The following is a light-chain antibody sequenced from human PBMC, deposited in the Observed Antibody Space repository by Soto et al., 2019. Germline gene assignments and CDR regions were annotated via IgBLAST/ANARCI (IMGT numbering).Light chain of an antibody. CDR1: QSITTW. V-gene: IGKV1-5*01. Sequence: RCRVSQSITTWLAWYQQRPGKAPTLLIYDVSSLQSGVPSRFSGSGSGTEFPHTSCSLQPDDFATYYCQHDKRSSPWTVGGGTKVDIK. CDR2: DVS. CDR3: QHDKRSSPWT. J-gene: IGKJ4*02.